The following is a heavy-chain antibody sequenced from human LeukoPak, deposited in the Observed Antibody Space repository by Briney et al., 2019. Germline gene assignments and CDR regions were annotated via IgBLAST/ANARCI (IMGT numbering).Heavy chain of an antibody. Sequence: SETLSLTCTVSGGSISSYYWSWIRQPAGKGLEWIGRIYTSGSTNYNPSLKSRVTMSVDTSKNLFSLKLSSVTAADTAVYYCAREVVLWFGELWNYFDYWGQGTLVTVSS. CDR3: AREVVLWFGELWNYFDY. CDR1: GGSISSYY. D-gene: IGHD3-10*01. CDR2: IYTSGST. V-gene: IGHV4-4*07. J-gene: IGHJ4*02.